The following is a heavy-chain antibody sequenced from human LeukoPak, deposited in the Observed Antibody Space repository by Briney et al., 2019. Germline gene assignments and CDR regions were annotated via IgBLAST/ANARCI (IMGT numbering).Heavy chain of an antibody. Sequence: GGSLRLSCAASGFTFSSYSMNWVRQAPGRGLEWVSYISGSSRPIYYADSVKGRFTISRDNAKNSLYLQMNSLRAEDTAVYYCARGGGYDSYFDYWGQGTLVTVSS. J-gene: IGHJ4*02. CDR3: ARGGGYDSYFDY. V-gene: IGHV3-48*01. D-gene: IGHD5-12*01. CDR2: ISGSSRPI. CDR1: GFTFSSYS.